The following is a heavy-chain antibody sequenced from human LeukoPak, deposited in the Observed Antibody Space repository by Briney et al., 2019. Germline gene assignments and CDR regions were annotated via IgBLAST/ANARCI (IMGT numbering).Heavy chain of an antibody. CDR2: ISYDGSNK. Sequence: GGSLRLSCAASGFTFSSYGMHWVRQAPGKGLEWVAVISYDGSNKYYADSVKGRFTISRDNSKNTLYLQMNSLRAEDTAVYYCAKAGWSGFGYFDYWGQGTPVTVSS. J-gene: IGHJ4*02. D-gene: IGHD3-3*01. CDR1: GFTFSSYG. CDR3: AKAGWSGFGYFDY. V-gene: IGHV3-30*18.